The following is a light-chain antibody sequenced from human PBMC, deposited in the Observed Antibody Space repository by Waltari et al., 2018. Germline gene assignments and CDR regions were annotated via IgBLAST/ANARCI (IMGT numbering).Light chain of an antibody. CDR2: WAS. V-gene: IGKV4-1*01. Sequence: DIVITQSPDSLAVSLGDRATINCKSSQSVLYSSNNKNYLAWYQQKPGQPPKLLIYWASNRESGVPDRISGSGSGTDFTLTTSSLQAEDVAVYYCQQYYSTPWTFGQGTKVEIK. CDR1: QSVLYSSNNKNY. CDR3: QQYYSTPWT. J-gene: IGKJ1*01.